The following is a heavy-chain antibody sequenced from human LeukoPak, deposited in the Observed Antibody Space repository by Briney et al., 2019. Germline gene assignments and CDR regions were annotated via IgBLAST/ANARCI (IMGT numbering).Heavy chain of an antibody. J-gene: IGHJ6*03. CDR1: GGSISSYY. V-gene: IGHV4-4*09. CDR3: ARGRYCSSTSCYFWYYYYYIDV. Sequence: SETLSLTCTVSGGSISSYYWSWIRQPPGKGLEWIGYIYTSGSTNYNPSLKSRVTISVDTSKNQFSLTLSSVTAADTAVYYCARGRYCSSTSCYFWYYYYYIDVWGKGTTVTVSS. D-gene: IGHD2-2*01. CDR2: IYTSGST.